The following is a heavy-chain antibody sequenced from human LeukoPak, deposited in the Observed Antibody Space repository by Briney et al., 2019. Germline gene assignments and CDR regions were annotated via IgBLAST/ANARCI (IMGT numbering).Heavy chain of an antibody. V-gene: IGHV3-48*01. CDR1: GFTFSSYS. CDR3: ARDQRRWLRVTLFDY. J-gene: IGHJ4*02. CDR2: ISSSSSTI. D-gene: IGHD5-12*01. Sequence: PGGSLRLSCAASGFTFSSYSMNWVRQAPGKGLEWVSYISSSSSTIYYADSVKGRFTISRDNAKNSLYLQMNSLRAEDTAVYYCARDQRRWLRVTLFDYWGQGTLVTVSS.